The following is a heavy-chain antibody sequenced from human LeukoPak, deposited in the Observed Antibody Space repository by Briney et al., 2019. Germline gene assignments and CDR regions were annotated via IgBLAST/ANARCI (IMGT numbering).Heavy chain of an antibody. Sequence: SVKVSCTASGYTFPSYFMHWVRQAPGQGLEWMGGIIPIFGTANYAQKFQGRVTITADESTSTAYMELSSLRSEDTAVYYCARDGDDSSGYYCRYWGQGTLVTVSS. D-gene: IGHD3-22*01. CDR2: IIPIFGTA. CDR1: GYTFPSYF. V-gene: IGHV1-69*13. CDR3: ARDGDDSSGYYCRY. J-gene: IGHJ4*02.